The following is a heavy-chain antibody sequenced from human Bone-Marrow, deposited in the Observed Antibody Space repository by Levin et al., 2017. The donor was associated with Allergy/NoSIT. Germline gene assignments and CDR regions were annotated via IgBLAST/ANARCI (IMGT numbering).Heavy chain of an antibody. D-gene: IGHD3-22*01. CDR1: GYTFTNYD. Sequence: ASVKVSCKASGYTFTNYDFSWVRKAPGQGLEWMGYISVDNGNTKYAQKFQGRVTITTDTSTTTAYMELRSLRSDDTAVYYCTRDSRRLGQAYLDDWGQGTLVTVSS. J-gene: IGHJ4*02. V-gene: IGHV1-18*01. CDR3: TRDSRRLGQAYLDD. CDR2: ISVDNGNT.